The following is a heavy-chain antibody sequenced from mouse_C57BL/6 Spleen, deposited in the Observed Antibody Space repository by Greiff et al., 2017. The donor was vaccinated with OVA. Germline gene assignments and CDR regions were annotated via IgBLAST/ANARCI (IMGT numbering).Heavy chain of an antibody. J-gene: IGHJ3*01. Sequence: EVQLVESGPGLVKPSQSLSLTCSVTGYSITSGYYWNWIRQFPGNKLEWMGYISYDGSNNYNPSLKNRISITRDTSKNQFFLKLNSVTTEDTATYYGARDYYGPPFAYWGQGTLGTFTA. D-gene: IGHD1-1*01. CDR2: ISYDGSN. V-gene: IGHV3-6*01. CDR1: GYSITSGYY. CDR3: ARDYYGPPFAY.